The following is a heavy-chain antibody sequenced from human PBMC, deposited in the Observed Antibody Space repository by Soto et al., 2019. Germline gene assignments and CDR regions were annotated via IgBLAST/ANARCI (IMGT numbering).Heavy chain of an antibody. V-gene: IGHV3-30-3*01. D-gene: IGHD2-2*01. CDR2: ISYDGSNK. CDR3: AREQMGCSSTSSYAGELVY. Sequence: QVQMVESGGGVVQPGRSLRLSCAASGFTFSSYAMHWVLQAPGKGLEWVAVISYDGSNKYYADSAKGRFTISRDNSLFPLYLQMNSLRAEDTAVYYCAREQMGCSSTSSYAGELVYWCERTLVTVSA. J-gene: IGHJ4*02. CDR1: GFTFSSYA.